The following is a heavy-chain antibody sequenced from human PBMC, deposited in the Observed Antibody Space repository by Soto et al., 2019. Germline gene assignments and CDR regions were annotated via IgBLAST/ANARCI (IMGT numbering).Heavy chain of an antibody. CDR3: ARGVLH. CDR1: GGSISSGGYY. J-gene: IGHJ4*01. CDR2: ISYSGST. V-gene: IGHV4-31*03. Sequence: QVQLQESGPGLVQPSQTLSLTCTVSGGSISSGGYYWSWIRQHPGTGLEWIGHISYSGSTYYNTSLKGRVTISVDTSRNQFSRIVNAGTAAGTAVYYCARGVLHWGQGTLVTVSS.